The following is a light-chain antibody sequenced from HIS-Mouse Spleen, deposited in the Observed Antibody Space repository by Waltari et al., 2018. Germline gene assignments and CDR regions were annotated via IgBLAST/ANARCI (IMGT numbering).Light chain of an antibody. J-gene: IGLJ3*02. CDR2: RNN. Sequence: QSVLTQPPSASGTPGQRVTIPCSGRSSNIGSTYVYWYQQLPGTAPKLLIYRNNQRPSGVPDRFSGSKSGTSASLAISGLRSEDEADYYCAAWDDSLSGPWVFGGGTKLTVL. CDR1: SSNIGSTY. CDR3: AAWDDSLSGPWV. V-gene: IGLV1-47*01.